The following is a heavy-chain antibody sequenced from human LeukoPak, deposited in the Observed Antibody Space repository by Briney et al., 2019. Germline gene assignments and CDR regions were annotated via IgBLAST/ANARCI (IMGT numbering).Heavy chain of an antibody. V-gene: IGHV3-74*01. CDR2: INGDGSTT. Sequence: PGGSLRLSCAASGFSFRSCWMHWVRQAPGKELVWVSRINGDGSTTNYADSVRGRFTISRDNAKNTLYLQMNSLRADDSAVYYCARVWGLAVAGGEIEYWGQGTLVTVSS. CDR3: ARVWGLAVAGGEIEY. D-gene: IGHD6-13*01. CDR1: GFSFRSCW. J-gene: IGHJ4*02.